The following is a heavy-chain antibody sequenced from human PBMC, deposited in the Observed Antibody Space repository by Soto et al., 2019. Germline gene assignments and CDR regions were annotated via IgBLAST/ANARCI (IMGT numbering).Heavy chain of an antibody. CDR3: ARGPNRGFYYDSSGCYYFDY. CDR1: GGSISSYY. V-gene: IGHV4-59*01. J-gene: IGHJ4*02. D-gene: IGHD3-22*01. CDR2: IYYSGST. Sequence: SETLSLTCTVSGGSISSYYWSWTRQPPGKGLEWIGYIYYSGSTNYNPSLKSRVTISVDTSKNQFSLKLSSVTAADTAVYYCARGPNRGFYYDSSGCYYFDYWGQGTLVTVSS.